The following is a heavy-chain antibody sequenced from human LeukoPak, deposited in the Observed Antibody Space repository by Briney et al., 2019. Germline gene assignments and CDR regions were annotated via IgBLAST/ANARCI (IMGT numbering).Heavy chain of an antibody. V-gene: IGHV4-4*07. CDR3: ARDPDYCSSTSCYRDAFDI. CDR2: IYTSGST. CDR1: GGSISSYY. D-gene: IGHD2-2*01. J-gene: IGHJ3*02. Sequence: SETLSLTCTVSGGSISSYYWSWIRQPAGKGLEWIGRIYTSGSTNYNPSLESRVTMSVDTSKNQFSLKLSSVTAAHTAVYYCARDPDYCSSTSCYRDAFDIWGQGTMVTVSS.